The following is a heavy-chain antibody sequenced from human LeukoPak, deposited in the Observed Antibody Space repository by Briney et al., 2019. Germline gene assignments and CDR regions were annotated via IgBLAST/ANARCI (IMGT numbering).Heavy chain of an antibody. D-gene: IGHD3-16*02. CDR2: IDDSGNT. CDR3: ARGVRVTFGGVIAFRFDY. Sequence: SETLSLTCTVSGGSISPSNYYWGWIRQPPGKGLEWIGSIDDSGNTFYNPSLKSRLTMSVDTSKNQFSLKVTSVTAADTAVYSCARGVRVTFGGVIAFRFDYWGQGTLVTVSS. V-gene: IGHV4-39*07. CDR1: GGSISPSNYY. J-gene: IGHJ4*02.